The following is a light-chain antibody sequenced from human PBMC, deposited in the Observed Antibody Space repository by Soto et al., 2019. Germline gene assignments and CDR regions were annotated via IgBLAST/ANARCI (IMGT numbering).Light chain of an antibody. CDR2: GDN. V-gene: IGLV1-40*01. CDR3: QSYDISLHNYV. CDR1: TSNIGAPYY. Sequence: QSVLTQPPSVSEAPGQRGSISCTGSTSNIGAPYYVHWYQHLPGTSPKLLIYGDNNRPSGVPDRFSGSKSGTSASLAITRLQAEDEADYYCQSYDISLHNYVFGTGTKVTVL. J-gene: IGLJ1*01.